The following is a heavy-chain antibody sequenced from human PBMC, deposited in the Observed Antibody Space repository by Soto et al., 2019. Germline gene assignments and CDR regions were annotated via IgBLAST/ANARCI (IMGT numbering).Heavy chain of an antibody. CDR1: GGSISSYY. CDR3: ARQWLVRPYDSAS. V-gene: IGHV4-59*01. J-gene: IGHJ5*01. Sequence: SETLSLTCTVSGGSISSYYWSWIRQPPGKGLEWIGYIYYSGSTNYNPSLKSRVTISVDTSKNQFSLKLSSVTAADTAVYYCARQWLVRPYDSASCGHGTLVTDAS. CDR2: IYYSGST. D-gene: IGHD6-19*01.